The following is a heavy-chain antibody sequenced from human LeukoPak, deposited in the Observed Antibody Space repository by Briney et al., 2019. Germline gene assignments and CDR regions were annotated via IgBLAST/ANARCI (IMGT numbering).Heavy chain of an antibody. D-gene: IGHD4-17*01. CDR1: GFTFSSCS. Sequence: GGSLRLSCAASGFTFSSCSMIWLRQAPGKGLEWVSAISSDSSYIYYADSVRGRFTISRDNAKNSLYLQMNSLRAEDTAVYYCARIRDFGASYHYFYMDVWGKGTTVNVSS. V-gene: IGHV3-21*01. CDR3: ARIRDFGASYHYFYMDV. CDR2: ISSDSSYI. J-gene: IGHJ6*03.